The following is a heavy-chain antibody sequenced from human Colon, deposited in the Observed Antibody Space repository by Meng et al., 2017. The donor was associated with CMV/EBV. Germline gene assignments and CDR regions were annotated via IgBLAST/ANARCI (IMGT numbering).Heavy chain of an antibody. V-gene: IGHV3-43*01. D-gene: IGHD6-13*01. CDR3: AKDMGKEAYSSSWYYYYYGMDV. CDR2: ISWDGGST. Sequence: GGSLRLSCAASGFTFDDYTMHWVRQAPGKGLEWVSLISWDGGSTYYADSVKGRFTISRDNSKNSLYLQMNSLRTEDTALYYCAKDMGKEAYSSSWYYYYYGMDVRGQGTTVTVSS. CDR1: GFTFDDYT. J-gene: IGHJ6*02.